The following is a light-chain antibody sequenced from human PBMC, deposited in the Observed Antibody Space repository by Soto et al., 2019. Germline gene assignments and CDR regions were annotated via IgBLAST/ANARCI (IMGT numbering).Light chain of an antibody. Sequence: QSALTQPASVSGSPGQSIAISCTGTSGDVGAYDYVSWYQHHPDKAPKLMIYEVSNRPSGVSDRFSGSKSVYTATLTISGLQAEDEADYSCASHTTSDTRVFGTGTKLTVL. V-gene: IGLV2-14*01. J-gene: IGLJ1*01. CDR2: EVS. CDR3: ASHTTSDTRV. CDR1: SGDVGAYDY.